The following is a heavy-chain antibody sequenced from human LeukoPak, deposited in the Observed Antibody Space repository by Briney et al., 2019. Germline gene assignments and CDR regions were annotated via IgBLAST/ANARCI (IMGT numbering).Heavy chain of an antibody. Sequence: GGSLRLSCAASGFTFSSYWMSWVRQAPGKGLEWVANMKQDGSEKYYVDSVKGRFTISRDNAKNSLYLQMNSLRAEDTAVYYCARDGRYDFWSGYSAGYFDLWGRGTLVTVSS. CDR3: ARDGRYDFWSGYSAGYFDL. D-gene: IGHD3-3*01. CDR2: MKQDGSEK. J-gene: IGHJ2*01. V-gene: IGHV3-7*01. CDR1: GFTFSSYW.